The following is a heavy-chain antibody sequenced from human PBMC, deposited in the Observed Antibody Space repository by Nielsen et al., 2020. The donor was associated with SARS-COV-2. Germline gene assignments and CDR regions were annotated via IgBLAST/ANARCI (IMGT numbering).Heavy chain of an antibody. D-gene: IGHD5-24*01. J-gene: IGHJ6*02. CDR1: GFTFSSYA. V-gene: IGHV3-30-3*01. Sequence: GGSLRLSCAASGFTFSSYAMHWVRQAPGKGLEWVAVISYDGSNKYYADSVKGRFTISRDNSKNTLYLQMNSLRAEDTALYYCAKDASDGYNRGDYYYYGMDVWGQGTTVTVSS. CDR3: AKDASDGYNRGDYYYYGMDV. CDR2: ISYDGSNK.